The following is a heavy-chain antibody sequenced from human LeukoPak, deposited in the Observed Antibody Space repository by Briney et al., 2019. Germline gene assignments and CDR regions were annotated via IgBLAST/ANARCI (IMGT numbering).Heavy chain of an antibody. Sequence: GGSLRLSCAVSGFTFSRYWMHWVRQAPGKGLVWVSRISNDGSSRSYADSVKGRFTISRDDTKNTVYLRMNGLRAEDTAIYYCARGGAYSGPAGADYWGQGTLVTVSS. D-gene: IGHD5-12*01. CDR3: ARGGAYSGPAGADY. J-gene: IGHJ4*02. CDR2: ISNDGSSR. CDR1: GFTFSRYW. V-gene: IGHV3-74*01.